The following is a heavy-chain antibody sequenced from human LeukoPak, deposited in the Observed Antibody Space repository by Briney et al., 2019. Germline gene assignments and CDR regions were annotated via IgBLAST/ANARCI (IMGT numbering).Heavy chain of an antibody. J-gene: IGHJ4*02. V-gene: IGHV4-39*07. CDR1: GGSISSSSYY. CDR3: AGASRLGGSGSYLVY. D-gene: IGHD3-10*01. CDR2: IHYSGST. Sequence: SETLSLTCIVSGGSISSSSYYWGWIRQPPGKGLEWIGSIHYSGSTYYNPSLKSRVTISVDTSKNQFSLKLSSVTAADTAVYYCAGASRLGGSGSYLVYWGQGTLVAVSS.